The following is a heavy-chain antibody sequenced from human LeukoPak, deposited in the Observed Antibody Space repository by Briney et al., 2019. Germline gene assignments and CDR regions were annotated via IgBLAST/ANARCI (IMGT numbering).Heavy chain of an antibody. D-gene: IGHD2-15*01. J-gene: IGHJ6*03. Sequence: ASVKVSCKASGYTFASYDINWVRQATGQGLEWMGWMNANSGNTGCAQKFQGRVTVTRNTAIGTAYMELSSLRSEDTAVYYCARSGSRYCSGGSCYALHYMDVWGKGTTVTVSS. CDR1: GYTFASYD. CDR2: MNANSGNT. CDR3: ARSGSRYCSGGSCYALHYMDV. V-gene: IGHV1-8*01.